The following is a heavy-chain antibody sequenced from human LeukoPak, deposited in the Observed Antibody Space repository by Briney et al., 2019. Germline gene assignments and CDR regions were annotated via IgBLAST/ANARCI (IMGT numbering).Heavy chain of an antibody. CDR3: ARDRGGYSSGWYWFDP. V-gene: IGHV1-3*04. CDR2: INTANGNT. D-gene: IGHD6-19*01. Sequence: ASVKVSCKASGYTFPNYAMHWVRQAPGQRLEWMGWINTANGNTKYSQKFQGRVTITRDTSASTAYMELSSLRSEDTAVYYCARDRGGYSSGWYWFDPWGQGTLSPSPQ. J-gene: IGHJ5*02. CDR1: GYTFPNYA.